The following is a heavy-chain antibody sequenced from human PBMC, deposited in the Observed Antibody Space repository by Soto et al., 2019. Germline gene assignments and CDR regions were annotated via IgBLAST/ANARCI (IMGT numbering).Heavy chain of an antibody. CDR2: INPNSGGT. Sequence: ASVKVSCKASGYTFTGYYMHWVQQAPGQGLEWMGWINPNSGGTNYAQKFQGRVTMTRDTSISTAYMELSRLRSDDTAVYYCARGLTIAAFKGMDVWGQGTTVTVSS. CDR3: ARGLTIAAFKGMDV. D-gene: IGHD6-6*01. V-gene: IGHV1-2*02. CDR1: GYTFTGYY. J-gene: IGHJ6*02.